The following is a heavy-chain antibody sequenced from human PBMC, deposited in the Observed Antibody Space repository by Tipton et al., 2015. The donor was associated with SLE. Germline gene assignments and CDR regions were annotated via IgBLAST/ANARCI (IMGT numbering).Heavy chain of an antibody. Sequence: GSLRLSCAASGFTFSSYYMHWLRQAPGKGLVWVSRMNPDGSTPAYADSVKGRFTLSTDNAKNTLYLQMSSLRAEDTAVYYCVRATTGTRMDVWGQGTTVTVSS. V-gene: IGHV3-74*01. CDR3: VRATTGTRMDV. CDR2: MNPDGSTP. J-gene: IGHJ6*02. D-gene: IGHD1-1*01. CDR1: GFTFSSYY.